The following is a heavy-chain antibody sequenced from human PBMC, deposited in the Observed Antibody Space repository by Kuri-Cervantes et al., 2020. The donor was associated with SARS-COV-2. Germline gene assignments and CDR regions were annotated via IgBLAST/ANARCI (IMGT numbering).Heavy chain of an antibody. CDR3: ARVDWNDSWFDP. J-gene: IGHJ5*02. CDR1: GGSFSGYY. D-gene: IGHD1-1*01. V-gene: IGHV4-34*01. Sequence: SETLSLTCAVYGGSFSGYYWSWIRQPPGKGLEWIGEINHSGSTNYNPSLKSRVTISVDTSKNQFSLKLSSVTAADTAVYYCARVDWNDSWFDPWGQGTLVTVSS. CDR2: INHSGST.